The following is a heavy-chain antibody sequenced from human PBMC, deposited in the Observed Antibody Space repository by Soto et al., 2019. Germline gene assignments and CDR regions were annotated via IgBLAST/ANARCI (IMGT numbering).Heavy chain of an antibody. J-gene: IGHJ4*02. D-gene: IGHD3-22*01. V-gene: IGHV4-34*01. CDR1: GGSFSGYY. CDR3: ARVEYYYDSSGYYSECFDY. Sequence: QVQLQQWGAGLLKPSETLSLTCAVYGGSFSGYYWSWIRQPPGKGLEWIGEINHSGSTKYNPSLNRRFTISVDTSKKQFSLKLSSVTAADTAVYYCARVEYYYDSSGYYSECFDYWGQGTLVTVSS. CDR2: INHSGST.